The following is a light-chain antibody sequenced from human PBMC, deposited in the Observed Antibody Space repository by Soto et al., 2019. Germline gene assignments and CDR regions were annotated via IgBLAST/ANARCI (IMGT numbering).Light chain of an antibody. CDR3: SSFTSSNTWL. J-gene: IGLJ3*02. Sequence: QSALTQPASVSGSPGQSITMSCTGTSSNVSGYNYVSWYQQYPGKAPKLMILEVTNRPSGVSDRFSGSKSGNTASLTISGLHAEDEADYYCSSFTSSNTWLFGGGTKLTVL. V-gene: IGLV2-14*01. CDR1: SSNVSGYNY. CDR2: EVT.